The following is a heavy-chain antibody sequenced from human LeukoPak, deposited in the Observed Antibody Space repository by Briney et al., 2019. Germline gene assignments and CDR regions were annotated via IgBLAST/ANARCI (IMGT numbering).Heavy chain of an antibody. J-gene: IGHJ4*02. CDR3: ARDSGAYYDILTGYPEDY. CDR2: INPSGGST. D-gene: IGHD3-9*01. CDR1: GYTFTSYY. V-gene: IGHV1-46*01. Sequence: GASVKVSCKASGYTFTSYYMHWVRQAPGQGLEWMGIINPSGGSTSYAQKFQGRVTMTRDMSTSTVYMELSSLRSEDTAVYYCARDSGAYYDILTGYPEDYWGQGTLVTVSS.